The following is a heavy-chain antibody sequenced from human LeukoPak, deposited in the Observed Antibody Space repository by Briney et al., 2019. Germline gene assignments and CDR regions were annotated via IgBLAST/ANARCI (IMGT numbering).Heavy chain of an antibody. CDR1: GGSISSYY. Sequence: SETLSLTCTVSGGSISSYYWSWIRQPPGKGLEWIGSIYYSGSTYYNPSLKSRVTISVDTSKNQFSLKLSSVTAADTAVYYCARDHQRRAFDIWGQGTMVTVSS. J-gene: IGHJ3*02. CDR2: IYYSGST. CDR3: ARDHQRRAFDI. V-gene: IGHV4-59*12.